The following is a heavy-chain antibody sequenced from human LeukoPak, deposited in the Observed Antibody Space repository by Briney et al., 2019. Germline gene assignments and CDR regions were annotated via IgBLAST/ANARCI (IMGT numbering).Heavy chain of an antibody. D-gene: IGHD3-10*01. J-gene: IGHJ4*02. Sequence: TGGSLRLSCAASGFTFDDYAMHWVRQAPGKGLEWVSGISWNSGSIGYADSVKGRFTISRDNAKNSLYLQMNSLRAEDTALYYCARSNWFEDRFDYWGQGTLVTVSS. CDR1: GFTFDDYA. CDR2: ISWNSGSI. CDR3: ARSNWFEDRFDY. V-gene: IGHV3-9*01.